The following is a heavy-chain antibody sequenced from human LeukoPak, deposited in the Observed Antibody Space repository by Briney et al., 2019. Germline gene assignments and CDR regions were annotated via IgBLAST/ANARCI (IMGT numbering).Heavy chain of an antibody. Sequence: ASVKVSCTASGYTFTSYAMHWVRQAPGQRLEWMGWINAGNSNTKYSQKFQGRVTITRDTSASTAYMELSSLRSEDTAVYYCARAQTTMVRGGRAFDIWGQGTMVTVSS. V-gene: IGHV1-3*01. J-gene: IGHJ3*02. D-gene: IGHD3-10*01. CDR2: INAGNSNT. CDR3: ARAQTTMVRGGRAFDI. CDR1: GYTFTSYA.